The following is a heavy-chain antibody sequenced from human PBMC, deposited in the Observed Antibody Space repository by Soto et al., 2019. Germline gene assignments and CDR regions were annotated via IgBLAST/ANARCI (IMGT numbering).Heavy chain of an antibody. D-gene: IGHD1-26*01. V-gene: IGHV1-69*13. CDR1: GGTFSSYA. CDR2: IIPIFGTA. Sequence: SVKVSCKASGGTFSSYAISWVRQAPGQGFEWMGGIIPIFGTANYAQKFQGRVTITADESTSTAYMELSSLRSEDTAVFFCGLVESGSYSYYYYGMDVWGQGTTVTVSS. CDR3: GLVESGSYSYYYYGMDV. J-gene: IGHJ6*02.